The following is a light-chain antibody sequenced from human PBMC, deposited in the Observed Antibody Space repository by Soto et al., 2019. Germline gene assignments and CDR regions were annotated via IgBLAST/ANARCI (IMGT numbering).Light chain of an antibody. V-gene: IGLV2-14*01. CDR3: RSYTSSSTRV. CDR1: SSDVGGYNY. J-gene: IGLJ1*01. Sequence: QSVLTQPASVSGSPGQSITISCTGSSSDVGGYNYVSWYQQHPGKAPKLMIYDVSNRPSGVSNRFSGSKSGNTASLTISGLQAEDEAEYYCRSYTSSSTRVFATGSKVTVL. CDR2: DVS.